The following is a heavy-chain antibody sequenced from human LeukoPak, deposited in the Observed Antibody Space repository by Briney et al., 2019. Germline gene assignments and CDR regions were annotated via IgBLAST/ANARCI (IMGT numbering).Heavy chain of an antibody. CDR2: IWYDGSNK. CDR1: GFTFSSYG. J-gene: IGHJ5*02. CDR3: AREANIVVVVAATLGGNWFDP. Sequence: SGGSLRLSCAASGFTFSSYGMHWVRQAPGKGLEWVAVIWYDGSNKYYADSVKGRFTISRDNSKNTLYLQMNSLRAEDTAVYYCAREANIVVVVAATLGGNWFDPWGQGTLVTLSS. D-gene: IGHD2-15*01. V-gene: IGHV3-33*01.